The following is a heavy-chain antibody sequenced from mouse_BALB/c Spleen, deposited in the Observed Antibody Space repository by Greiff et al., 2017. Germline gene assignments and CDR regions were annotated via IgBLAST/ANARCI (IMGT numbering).Heavy chain of an antibody. D-gene: IGHD2-2*01. Sequence: EVQLQQSGAELVKPGASVKLSCTASGFNIKDTYMHWVKQRPEQGLEWIGRIDPANGNTKYDPKFQGKATITADTSSNTAYLQLSSLTSEDTAVYYCARSRGYDGEGYAMDYWGQGTSVTVSS. V-gene: IGHV14-3*02. CDR1: GFNIKDTY. CDR2: IDPANGNT. CDR3: ARSRGYDGEGYAMDY. J-gene: IGHJ4*01.